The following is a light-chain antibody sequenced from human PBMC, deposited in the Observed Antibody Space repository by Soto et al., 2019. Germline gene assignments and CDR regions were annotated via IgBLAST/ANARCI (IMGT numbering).Light chain of an antibody. V-gene: IGLV3-1*01. CDR1: KLGTKY. Sequence: SNELTQPPSVSVSPGQTASITCSGDKLGTKYACWYQQKPGQSPVLVIYQDTKRPSGIPERFAGSNSGNTATLTISGTQAMDEADYYCQAWDRSTVVFGGGTKVTVL. CDR3: QAWDRSTVV. CDR2: QDT. J-gene: IGLJ2*01.